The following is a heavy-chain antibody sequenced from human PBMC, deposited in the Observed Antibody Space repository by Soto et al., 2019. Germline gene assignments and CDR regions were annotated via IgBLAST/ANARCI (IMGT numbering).Heavy chain of an antibody. V-gene: IGHV2-5*02. CDR2: LYWDDDK. Sequence: QVTLKESGPTLVKPTQTLTLTCTVSGLSLRTTGVGVGWVRQPPGKALEWLALLYWDDDKPYSPSRRSRLTIAKDISQKQVVLTMTNIDTVDPATYYCVQIRCGGACLEIYSSHAYNGLDVWGQGTTVTVSS. CDR1: GLSLRTTGVG. CDR3: VQIRCGGACLEIYSSHAYNGLDV. D-gene: IGHD2-21*02. J-gene: IGHJ6*02.